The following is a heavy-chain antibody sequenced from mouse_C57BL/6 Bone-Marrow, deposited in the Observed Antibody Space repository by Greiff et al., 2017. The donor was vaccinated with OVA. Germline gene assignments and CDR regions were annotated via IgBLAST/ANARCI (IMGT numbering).Heavy chain of an antibody. V-gene: IGHV1-61*01. Sequence: QVQLQQPGAELVRPGSSVKLSCKASGYTFTSYWMDWVKQRPGQGLEWIGNIYPSDSETHYNQKFKDKATLTVDKSSSTAYMQLSSLTSEDSAVYYWARYGTTVVAPCAYWGQGTLVTVSA. CDR2: IYPSDSET. D-gene: IGHD1-1*01. J-gene: IGHJ3*01. CDR1: GYTFTSYW. CDR3: ARYGTTVVAPCAY.